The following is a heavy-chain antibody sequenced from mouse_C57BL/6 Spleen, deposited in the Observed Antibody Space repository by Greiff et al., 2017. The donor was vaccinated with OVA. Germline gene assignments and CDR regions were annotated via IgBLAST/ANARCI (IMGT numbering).Heavy chain of an antibody. J-gene: IGHJ3*01. CDR1: GYTFTDYN. V-gene: IGHV1-18*01. CDR2: INPNNGGT. Sequence: LVKPGASVKIPCKASGYTFTDYNMDWVKQSHGKSLEWIGDINPNNGGTIYNQKFKGKATLTVDKSSSTAYMELRSLTSEDTAVYYCARSGSLTAWFAYWGQGTLVTVSA. D-gene: IGHD6-2*01. CDR3: ARSGSLTAWFAY.